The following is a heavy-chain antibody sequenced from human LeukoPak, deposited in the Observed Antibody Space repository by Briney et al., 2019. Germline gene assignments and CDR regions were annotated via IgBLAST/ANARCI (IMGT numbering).Heavy chain of an antibody. CDR2: IWYDGSNK. D-gene: IGHD4-17*01. CDR1: GFTFSSYG. V-gene: IGHV3-33*01. CDR3: AREGHGDYGLDY. Sequence: PGGSQRLSCAASGFTFSSYGMHWVRQAPGKGLEWVAVIWYDGSNKYYADSVKGRFTISRDNSKNTLYLQMNSLRAEDTAVYYCAREGHGDYGLDYWGQGTLVTVSS. J-gene: IGHJ4*02.